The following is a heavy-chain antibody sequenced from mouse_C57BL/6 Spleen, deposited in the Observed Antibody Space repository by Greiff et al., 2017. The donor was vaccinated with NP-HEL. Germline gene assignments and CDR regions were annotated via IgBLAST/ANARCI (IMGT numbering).Heavy chain of an antibody. CDR1: GYTFTDYE. V-gene: IGHV1-15*01. CDR2: IDPETGGT. CDR3: TRWLLRSYAMDY. D-gene: IGHD2-3*01. J-gene: IGHJ4*01. Sequence: VQLQQSGAELVRPGASVTLSCKASGYTFTDYEMHWVKQTPVHGLGWIGAIDPETGGTAYNQKFKGKAILTADKSSSTAYMELRSLTSEDSAVYYCTRWLLRSYAMDYWGQGTSVTVSS.